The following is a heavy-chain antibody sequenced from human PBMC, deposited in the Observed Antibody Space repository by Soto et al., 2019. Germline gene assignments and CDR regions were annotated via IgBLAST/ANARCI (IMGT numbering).Heavy chain of an antibody. Sequence: EVQLVESGGGLVRPGESLRLTCVASGFSLSNYWMTWVRQVPGKGLEWVANVKRDESRKSYLDSVRGRFTVSRDNARNSLYLQMDSLRAEDTALYYCARDVSPGDSTLYLDAFDIWGQGTRVTVSS. CDR1: GFSLSNYW. CDR3: ARDVSPGDSTLYLDAFDI. J-gene: IGHJ3*02. V-gene: IGHV3-7*05. D-gene: IGHD5-18*01. CDR2: VKRDESRK.